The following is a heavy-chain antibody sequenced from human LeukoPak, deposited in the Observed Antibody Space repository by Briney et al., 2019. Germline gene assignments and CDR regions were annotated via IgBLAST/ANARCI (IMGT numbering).Heavy chain of an antibody. CDR2: VSTSGST. D-gene: IGHD4-17*01. CDR1: GGSISSGRYY. V-gene: IGHV4-61*02. CDR3: ATLPGGVTTPNPS. J-gene: IGHJ5*02. Sequence: PSQTLSLTCTVSGGSISSGRYYWSWIRQTAGKGLEWIGRVSTSGSTNYSPSLKSRVTISLDTSKNQFSLKLTSVTAADTAVYYCATLPGGVTTPNPSWGQGTLVTVSS.